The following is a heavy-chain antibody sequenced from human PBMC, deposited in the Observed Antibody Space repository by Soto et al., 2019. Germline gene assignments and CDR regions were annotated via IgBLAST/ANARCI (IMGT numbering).Heavy chain of an antibody. J-gene: IGHJ4*02. Sequence: GALRLSCAASGFHFSSYAMSSVRQTPGKGLEWVSAISGSGGSTYYADSVKGRFTISRDNSKNTLYLQMNSLRAEDTAVYYCANPSKDSSGYYYNYWGQGTLVTVSS. D-gene: IGHD3-22*01. CDR1: GFHFSSYA. V-gene: IGHV3-23*01. CDR2: ISGSGGST. CDR3: ANPSKDSSGYYYNY.